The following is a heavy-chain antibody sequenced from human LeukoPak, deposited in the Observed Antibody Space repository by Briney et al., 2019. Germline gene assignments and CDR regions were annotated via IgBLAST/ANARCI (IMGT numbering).Heavy chain of an antibody. CDR2: INPNSGGT. D-gene: IGHD3-22*01. CDR3: ARDMYYYDSSGYYGGDAFDI. CDR1: GYTFTGYY. Sequence: ASVKVSCKASGYTFTGYYMHWVRQAPGQGLEWMGWINPNSGGTNYAQKFQGMVTMTRDTSISTAYMELSRLRSDDTAVYYCARDMYYYDSSGYYGGDAFDIWGQGTMVTVSS. V-gene: IGHV1-2*02. J-gene: IGHJ3*02.